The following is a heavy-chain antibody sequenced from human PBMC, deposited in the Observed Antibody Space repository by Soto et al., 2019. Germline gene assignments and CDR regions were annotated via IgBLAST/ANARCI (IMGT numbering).Heavy chain of an antibody. CDR2: IYYSGSA. V-gene: IGHV4-30-4*01. CDR3: ARVGYGDYADFDY. Sequence: QVQLQESGPGLVKPSQTLSLTCTVSGGSISSGDYYWSWIRQPPGKGLEWIGYIYYSGSAYYSPSLKSRVTRPVDTSKNQFSLKLSSVTAADTAVYYCARVGYGDYADFDYWGQGTLVTVAS. CDR1: GGSISSGDYY. D-gene: IGHD4-17*01. J-gene: IGHJ4*02.